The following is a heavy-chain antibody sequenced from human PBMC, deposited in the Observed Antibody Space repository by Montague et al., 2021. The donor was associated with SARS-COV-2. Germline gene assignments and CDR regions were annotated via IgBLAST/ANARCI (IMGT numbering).Heavy chain of an antibody. J-gene: IGHJ3*01. Sequence: SETLSLTCTVSGAPINSDSYYRDWIRQPPGKGLEWIGSIDNSGSTSYISSLESRLTISEDTPKKQFSLRLTSVTAADTAMYYCARRQDYFGAGSYIFDVWGQGIMVTVSS. CDR3: ARRQDYFGAGSYIFDV. V-gene: IGHV4-39*01. CDR2: IDNSGST. D-gene: IGHD3-10*01. CDR1: GAPINSDSYY.